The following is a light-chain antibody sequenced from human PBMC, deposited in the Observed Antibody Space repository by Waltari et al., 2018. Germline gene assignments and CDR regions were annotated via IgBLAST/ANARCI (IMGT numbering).Light chain of an antibody. CDR1: HSVRST. CDR2: GAS. V-gene: IGKV3-15*01. Sequence: EVVMTQSPPTPSVSVGQRATLSCRASHSVRSTLAWYQQKPGQAPRLLIYGASTRASGIPARFSGSGSGTEFTLTISSLQSEDFAVYFCQQYNDWPLTFGGGTKVEIK. J-gene: IGKJ4*01. CDR3: QQYNDWPLT.